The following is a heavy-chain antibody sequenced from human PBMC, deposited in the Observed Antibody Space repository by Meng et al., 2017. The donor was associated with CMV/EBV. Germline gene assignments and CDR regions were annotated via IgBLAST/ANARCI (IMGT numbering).Heavy chain of an antibody. CDR1: GFTFSSYA. D-gene: IGHD3-3*01. V-gene: IGHV4-34*01. CDR2: INHSGST. J-gene: IGHJ6*02. Sequence: LSCAASGFTFSSYAMSWVRQAPGKGLEWIGEINHSGSTNYNPSLKSRVTISVDTSKNQFSLKLSSVTAADTAVYYCARGDPVLRFLEWLPRYYGMDVWGQGTTVTVSS. CDR3: ARGDPVLRFLEWLPRYYGMDV.